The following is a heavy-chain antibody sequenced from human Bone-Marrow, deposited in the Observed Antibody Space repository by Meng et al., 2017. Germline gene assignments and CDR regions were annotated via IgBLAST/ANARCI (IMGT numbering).Heavy chain of an antibody. CDR2: ISWDGGST. D-gene: IGHD3-22*01. Sequence: GESLKISCAASGFTFDDYTMHWARQAPGKGLEWVSLISWDGGSTYYADSVKGRFTISRDNSKNSLYLQMNSLRTEDTALYYCAKDRSGYYDSSGYYSSGYFDYWGQGTLVTVSS. CDR3: AKDRSGYYDSSGYYSSGYFDY. CDR1: GFTFDDYT. J-gene: IGHJ4*02. V-gene: IGHV3-43*01.